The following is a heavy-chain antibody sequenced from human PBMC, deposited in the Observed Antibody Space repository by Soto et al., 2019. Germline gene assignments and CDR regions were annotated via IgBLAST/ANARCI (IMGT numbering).Heavy chain of an antibody. D-gene: IGHD1-1*01. Sequence: SETLSLTCTVSGGSISSYHWSWIRQSPGKGLEWIGYTSNSAPTIYNPSLKSRVTISADTSKNQFSLRLSSVTAADTAVYFGARQFRDVYNAVEYWGQGALVTVSS. V-gene: IGHV4-59*08. CDR2: TSNSAPT. CDR3: ARQFRDVYNAVEY. CDR1: GGSISSYH. J-gene: IGHJ4*02.